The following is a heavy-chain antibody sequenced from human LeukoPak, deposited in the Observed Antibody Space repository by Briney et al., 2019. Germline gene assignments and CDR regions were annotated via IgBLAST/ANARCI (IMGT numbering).Heavy chain of an antibody. CDR1: GGSISSESDS. CDR2: IYFTGST. J-gene: IGHJ4*02. Sequence: PSETLSLTRTVSGGSISSESDSWGWIRQPPGKGLDWVGNIYFTGSTFYKSSLKSRGTISVDTSKNQFSLIINSVTAADTAVYYCARAPTRSSNLVTGYLFDSWGQGILVTVSS. CDR3: ARAPTRSSNLVTGYLFDS. D-gene: IGHD3-9*01. V-gene: IGHV4-39*07.